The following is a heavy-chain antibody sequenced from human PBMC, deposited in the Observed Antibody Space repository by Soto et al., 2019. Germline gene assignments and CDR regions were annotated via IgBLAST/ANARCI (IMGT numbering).Heavy chain of an antibody. D-gene: IGHD3-10*01. CDR3: ARAPYASGPTYVAS. J-gene: IGHJ4*02. Sequence: SETLSLTCSVSGDSVSSSYTYWIRQPPGKGLEWMGYIYYSGNSNYNPSLKSRVTMSVDTTKNQVSLKLSSATAADTAIYYCARAPYASGPTYVASWGQGALVTVSS. CDR1: GDSVSSSY. CDR2: IYYSGNS. V-gene: IGHV4-59*02.